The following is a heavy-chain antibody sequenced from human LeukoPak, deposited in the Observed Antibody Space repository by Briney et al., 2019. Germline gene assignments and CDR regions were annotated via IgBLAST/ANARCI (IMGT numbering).Heavy chain of an antibody. CDR1: GGSFSGYY. D-gene: IGHD3-16*01. CDR3: ARGRAMITSTNFDY. J-gene: IGHJ4*02. V-gene: IGHV4-34*01. CDR2: INHSGST. Sequence: PSETLSLTCAVYGGSFSGYYWSWIRQPPGKGLEWIGEINHSGSTNYNPSLKSRVTISVDTSKNQSSLKLSSVTAADTAVYYCARGRAMITSTNFDYWGQGTLVTVSS.